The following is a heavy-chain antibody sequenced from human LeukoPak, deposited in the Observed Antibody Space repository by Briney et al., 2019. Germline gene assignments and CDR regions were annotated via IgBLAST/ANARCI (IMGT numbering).Heavy chain of an antibody. Sequence: GGSLRLSCAASGITFSSYTMNWVRQAPGRGLEWVSYISSSDSTIYYADSVKGRFTISRDNAKNSLDLQMNSLRAEDTAVYYCARDCDILTGYYNFFDYWGQGTLVTVSS. CDR3: ARDCDILTGYYNFFDY. CDR2: ISSSDSTI. V-gene: IGHV3-48*01. D-gene: IGHD3-9*01. CDR1: GITFSSYT. J-gene: IGHJ4*02.